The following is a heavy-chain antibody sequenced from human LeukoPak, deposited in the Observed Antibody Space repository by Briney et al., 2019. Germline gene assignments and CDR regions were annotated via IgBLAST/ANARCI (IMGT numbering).Heavy chain of an antibody. CDR3: ARLVWLGESPGSWFDS. CDR2: IHYSGST. J-gene: IGHJ5*01. V-gene: IGHV4-59*11. CDR1: GGSITNHF. Sequence: SETLSLTCPVSGGSITNHFWSWIRQPPGKGLEWIGYIHYSGSTNYNPSLKSRVTISPDTSKNQLFMKLNSVTAADTAVYYCARLVWLGESPGSWFDSWGQGTLVTVSS. D-gene: IGHD3-10*01.